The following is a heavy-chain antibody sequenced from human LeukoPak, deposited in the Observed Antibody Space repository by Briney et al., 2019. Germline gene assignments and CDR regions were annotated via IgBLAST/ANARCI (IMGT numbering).Heavy chain of an antibody. J-gene: IGHJ6*02. V-gene: IGHV3-9*01. CDR2: ISWNSGTK. Sequence: PGRSLRLSCAASGFTFDDYAMHWVRQAPGKGLEWVSGISWNSGTKGYADSVKGRFTISRDNAKNALYLQMNSLRAEDTAVYYCARYSGSYEVNYYYYYYGMDVWGQGTTVTVSS. CDR1: GFTFDDYA. D-gene: IGHD1-26*01. CDR3: ARYSGSYEVNYYYYYYGMDV.